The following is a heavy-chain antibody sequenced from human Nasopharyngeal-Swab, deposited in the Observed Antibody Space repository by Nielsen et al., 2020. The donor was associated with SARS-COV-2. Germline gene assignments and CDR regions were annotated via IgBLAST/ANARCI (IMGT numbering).Heavy chain of an antibody. J-gene: IGHJ3*02. CDR3: ARESVVTGMDDAPDI. D-gene: IGHD2-21*02. CDR1: GFTFSSYS. CDR2: ISSSSSTI. Sequence: GESLKISCAASGFTFSSYSMNWVRQAPGKGLEWVSYISSSSSTIYYADSVKGRFTISRDNAKNSVFLQMNSLRSEDTAVYYCARESVVTGMDDAPDIWGRGTMVTVSS. V-gene: IGHV3-48*01.